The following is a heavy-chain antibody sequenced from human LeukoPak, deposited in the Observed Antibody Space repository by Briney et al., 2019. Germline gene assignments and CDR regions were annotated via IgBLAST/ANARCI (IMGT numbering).Heavy chain of an antibody. CDR3: AKDQTRYGSGSHSHFDY. CDR2: ISYDGSNK. Sequence: GGSLRLSCAASGFTFSSYGMHWVRQAPGKGLEWVAVISYDGSNKYYADSVKGRFTIPRDNSKNTLYLQMNSLRAEDTAVYYCAKDQTRYGSGSHSHFDYWGQGTLVTVSS. V-gene: IGHV3-30*18. CDR1: GFTFSSYG. J-gene: IGHJ4*02. D-gene: IGHD3-10*01.